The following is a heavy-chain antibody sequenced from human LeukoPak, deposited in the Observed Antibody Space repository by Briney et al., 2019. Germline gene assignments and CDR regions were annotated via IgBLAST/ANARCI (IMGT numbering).Heavy chain of an antibody. Sequence: SETLSLTCTVSGGSISSSSYYWGWIRQPPGKGLEWIGSIYYSGSTYYNPSLKSRVTISVDTSKNQFSLKLSSVTAADTAVYYCARDNDYSNYPYYYYGMDVWGQGTTVTVSS. CDR3: ARDNDYSNYPYYYYGMDV. V-gene: IGHV4-39*07. J-gene: IGHJ6*02. CDR1: GGSISSSSYY. CDR2: IYYSGST. D-gene: IGHD4-11*01.